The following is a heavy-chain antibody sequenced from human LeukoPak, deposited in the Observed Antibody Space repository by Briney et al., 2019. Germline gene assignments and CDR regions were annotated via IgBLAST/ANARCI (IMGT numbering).Heavy chain of an antibody. CDR3: ARDHVQPGPIFDN. J-gene: IGHJ4*02. Sequence: GSLRLSCVASGFTFSSHWMSWVRQAPGKGLEWVANINQDGSEKYHVDSVKGRFTISRDNAKKVLYLQMNSLRAEDTAVYYCARDHVQPGPIFDNWGQGTLVPVSS. CDR2: INQDGSEK. CDR1: GFTFSSHW. V-gene: IGHV3-7*01. D-gene: IGHD6-13*01.